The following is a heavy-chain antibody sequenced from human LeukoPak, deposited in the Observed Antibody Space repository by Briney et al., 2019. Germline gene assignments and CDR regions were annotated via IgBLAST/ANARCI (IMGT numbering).Heavy chain of an antibody. Sequence: PGGSLTLSCAASGFTLDDYVMSWLRHAPGKGLEWVSGINWDGGSIGYVDSVKGRFNISRDNAKNSLYLKMNSMRAEDTAVYYCARGRELLDYWGQGTLVTVSS. V-gene: IGHV3-20*04. J-gene: IGHJ4*02. D-gene: IGHD1-26*01. CDR1: GFTLDDYV. CDR3: ARGRELLDY. CDR2: INWDGGSI.